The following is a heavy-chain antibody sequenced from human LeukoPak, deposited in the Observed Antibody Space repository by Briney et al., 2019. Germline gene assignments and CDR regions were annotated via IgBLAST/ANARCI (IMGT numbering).Heavy chain of an antibody. CDR2: ISAYNGNT. V-gene: IGHV1-18*01. J-gene: IGHJ5*02. D-gene: IGHD3-22*01. Sequence: GASVKVSCKASGYTFTSYGISWVRQAPGQGLEWMGWISAYNGNTNYAQKLQGRVTMTTDTSTSTAYMELRSLGSDDTAVYYCAREDYYDSSGYQNWFDPWGQGTLVTVSS. CDR1: GYTFTSYG. CDR3: AREDYYDSSGYQNWFDP.